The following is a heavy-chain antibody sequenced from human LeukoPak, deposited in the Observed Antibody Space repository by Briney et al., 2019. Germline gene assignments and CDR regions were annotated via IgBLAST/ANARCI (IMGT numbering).Heavy chain of an antibody. V-gene: IGHV1-69*13. Sequence: SVKVSCKASGGTFSSYAISWVRQAPGQGLEWMGGIIPIFGTANYAQKFQGRVTITADESTSTAYMELSSLRSEDTAVYYCARGARYCSSTSCPYSSWYEYWGQGTLVTVSS. CDR3: ARGARYCSSTSCPYSSWYEY. CDR2: IIPIFGTA. J-gene: IGHJ4*02. CDR1: GGTFSSYA. D-gene: IGHD2-2*01.